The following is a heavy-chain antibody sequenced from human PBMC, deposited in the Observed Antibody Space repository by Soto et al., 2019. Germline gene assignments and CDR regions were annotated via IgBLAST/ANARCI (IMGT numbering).Heavy chain of an antibody. CDR2: ISDGGST. J-gene: IGHJ6*02. Sequence: MSPARNITGAFIYIYYWNWIRQSPGKGLEWIGHISDGGSTNYNPSLGSRVTISLDTSKKQVSLKLSSVSAADTARYFCAGYCSSAIFTDTEYTEMETWGLGAALTISS. CDR3: AGYCSSAIFTDTEYTEMET. CDR1: GAFIYIYY. D-gene: IGHD2-2*01. V-gene: IGHV4-59*01.